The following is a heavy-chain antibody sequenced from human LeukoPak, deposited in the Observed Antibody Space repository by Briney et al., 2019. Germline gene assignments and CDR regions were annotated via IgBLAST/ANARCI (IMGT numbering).Heavy chain of an antibody. CDR3: ARQVDILVD. CDR2: ISSSSSYT. J-gene: IGHJ4*02. V-gene: IGHV3-21*01. CDR1: GFIYNTYS. Sequence: GGSLRLSCAASGFIYNTYSMNWVRQAPGRGLEWVSSISSSSSYTYYADSVKGRFTISRDNAKNSLYLQMNSLRAEDTAVYYCARQVDILVDWGQGILVTVSS. D-gene: IGHD5-12*01.